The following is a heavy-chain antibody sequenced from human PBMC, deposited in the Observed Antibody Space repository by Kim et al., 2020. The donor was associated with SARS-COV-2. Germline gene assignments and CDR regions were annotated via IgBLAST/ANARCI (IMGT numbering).Heavy chain of an antibody. CDR3: ARAAQGEPFDI. Sequence: YTNDSPSFQGHVTISADKSISTAYLQWSSLKASDTAMYYCARAAQGEPFDIWGQGTMVTVSS. V-gene: IGHV5-10-1*01. CDR2: YT. D-gene: IGHD1-26*01. J-gene: IGHJ3*02.